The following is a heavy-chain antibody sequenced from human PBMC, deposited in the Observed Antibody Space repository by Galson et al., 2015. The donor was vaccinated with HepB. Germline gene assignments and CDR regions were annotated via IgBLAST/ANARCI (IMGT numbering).Heavy chain of an antibody. CDR2: IWYDGINK. CDR3: ASAPDYYDSRGYYDFDY. V-gene: IGHV3-33*01. Sequence: LRLSCAASGFTFSNYCMHWVRQAPGKGLEWVAVIWYDGINKYYADSVNGRFTISRDNSNSTLYLQMNSLRAEERAGSSCASAPDYYDSRGYYDFDYWGQATLVTVSS. J-gene: IGHJ4*02. CDR1: GFTFSNYC. D-gene: IGHD3-22*01.